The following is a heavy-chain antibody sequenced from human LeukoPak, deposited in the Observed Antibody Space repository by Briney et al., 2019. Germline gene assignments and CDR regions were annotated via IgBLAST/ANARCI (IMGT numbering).Heavy chain of an antibody. V-gene: IGHV4-39*07. CDR2: MYYTGST. Sequence: SQTLSLTCSVSGPSFSSSGYYWAWIRQPPGKGLEWIGSMYYTGSTFYSPSLKSRITTSVDTSKNQFSLKLSSVTAADTAVYYCASAQWYTIDYWGQGTLVTVSS. CDR3: ASAQWYTIDY. D-gene: IGHD1-1*01. CDR1: GPSFSSSGYY. J-gene: IGHJ4*02.